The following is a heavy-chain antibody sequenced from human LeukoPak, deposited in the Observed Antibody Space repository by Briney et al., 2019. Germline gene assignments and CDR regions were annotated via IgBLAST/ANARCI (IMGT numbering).Heavy chain of an antibody. CDR2: MHSSGTT. CDR1: GGSISSDY. Sequence: SETLSLTCTVSGGSISSDYWSWIRQPAGKGLEWIGRMHSSGTTNYNPSLQSRVSISMDTSKNQFSLKLSSVTAADTAVYFCARNTHYYDRSGITGMYVCDMWGRGTMVTVSS. CDR3: ARNTHYYDRSGITGMYVCDM. V-gene: IGHV4-4*07. J-gene: IGHJ3*02. D-gene: IGHD3-22*01.